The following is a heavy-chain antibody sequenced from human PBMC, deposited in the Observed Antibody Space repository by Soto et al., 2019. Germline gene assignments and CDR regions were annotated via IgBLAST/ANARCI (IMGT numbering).Heavy chain of an antibody. CDR2: MNPDRGHT. J-gene: IGHJ4*02. V-gene: IGHV1-8*01. D-gene: IGHD6-19*01. Sequence: ASVKVSCKASGYTFTSYDISWVRQATGQGPEWMGWMNPDRGHTGYVRKFQGRVTITRDTSASTAYMELSSLRSEDTAVYYCARHGSGWDYWGQGTLVTVSS. CDR1: GYTFTSYD. CDR3: ARHGSGWDY.